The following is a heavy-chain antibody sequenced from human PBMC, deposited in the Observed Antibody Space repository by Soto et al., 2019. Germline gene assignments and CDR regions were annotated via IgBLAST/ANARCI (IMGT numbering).Heavy chain of an antibody. CDR2: IIPILGIA. CDR1: GGTFSSYT. J-gene: IGHJ6*03. Sequence: QVQLVQSGAEVKKPGSSVKVSCKASGGTFSSYTISWVRQAPGQGLEWMGRIIPILGIANYAQKFQGRVTITADKSTSTAYMELSSLRSEDTAVYDCAREGATHSSGWSTAPKKGYYYYYMDVWGKGTTVTVSS. V-gene: IGHV1-69*08. CDR3: AREGATHSSGWSTAPKKGYYYYYMDV. D-gene: IGHD6-19*01.